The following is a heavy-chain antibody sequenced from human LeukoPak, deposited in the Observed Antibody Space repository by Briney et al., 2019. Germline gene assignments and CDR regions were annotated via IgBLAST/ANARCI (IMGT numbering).Heavy chain of an antibody. Sequence: PGGSLRLSCAASGFTFRIYWMTWLRQAPGKGLEWEANIKQDGTESYYVDSVKGRFTISRDNAKSSIYLQMNSLRADDTAIYYCATVVSGFNDYWGQGTLVTVSS. D-gene: IGHD2-21*02. J-gene: IGHJ4*02. CDR2: IKQDGTES. CDR3: ATVVSGFNDY. V-gene: IGHV3-7*05. CDR1: GFTFRIYW.